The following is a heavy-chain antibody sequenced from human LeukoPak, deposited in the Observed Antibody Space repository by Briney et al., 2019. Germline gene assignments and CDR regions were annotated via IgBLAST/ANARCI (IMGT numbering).Heavy chain of an antibody. CDR3: AATMEGAVAGILGHDY. Sequence: GGSLRLSCAASGFTFRSYWMRWVRQAPGKGLEWVANIKQDGSEKNYVDSVKGRFTISRDNAKNSLYLQMNSLRAEDTAVYYCAATMEGAVAGILGHDYWGQGTLVTVSS. J-gene: IGHJ4*02. CDR2: IKQDGSEK. V-gene: IGHV3-7*03. D-gene: IGHD6-19*01. CDR1: GFTFRSYW.